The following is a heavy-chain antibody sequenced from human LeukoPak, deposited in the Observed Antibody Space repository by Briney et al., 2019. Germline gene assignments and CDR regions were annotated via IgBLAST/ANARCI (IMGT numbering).Heavy chain of an antibody. J-gene: IGHJ5*02. CDR2: IRSKAYGGTT. Sequence: GGSLRLSCTASGFTFGYYVMSWVRQAPGKGLEWVGFIRSKAYGGTTEYAASVKGRFTISRDDSKSIAYLQMNILKTEDTAVYYCSRGYYYGSGTPVWFDPWGQGTLVTVSS. V-gene: IGHV3-49*04. D-gene: IGHD3-10*01. CDR3: SRGYYYGSGTPVWFDP. CDR1: GFTFGYYV.